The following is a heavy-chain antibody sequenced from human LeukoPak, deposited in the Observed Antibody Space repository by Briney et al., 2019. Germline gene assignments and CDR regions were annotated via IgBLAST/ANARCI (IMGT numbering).Heavy chain of an antibody. D-gene: IGHD4-17*01. J-gene: IGHJ4*02. V-gene: IGHV1-18*04. Sequence: ASVKVSCKASGYTFTGYYMHWVRQAPGQGLEWMGWISAYNGNTNYAQKLQGRVTMTTDTSTSTAYMELRSLRSDDTAVYYCARELRCNYWGQGTLVTVSS. CDR2: ISAYNGNT. CDR3: ARELRCNY. CDR1: GYTFTGYY.